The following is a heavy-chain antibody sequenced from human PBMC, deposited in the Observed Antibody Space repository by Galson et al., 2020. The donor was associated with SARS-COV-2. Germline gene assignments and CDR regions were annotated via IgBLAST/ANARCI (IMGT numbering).Heavy chain of an antibody. CDR2: VYYSGTT. CDR3: ARHGDGYRSNYYYSMDV. V-gene: IGHV4-39*01. D-gene: IGHD5-12*01. CDR1: SGSISSSGYY. Sequence: ASETLSLTCTVSSGSISSSGYYWGWIRQPPGKGLEWIGTVYYSGTTYYNPSLKSRLTISVDTSKNQFSLKLSSVTAADTAMYYCARHGDGYRSNYYYSMDVWGQGTTVTVSS. J-gene: IGHJ6*02.